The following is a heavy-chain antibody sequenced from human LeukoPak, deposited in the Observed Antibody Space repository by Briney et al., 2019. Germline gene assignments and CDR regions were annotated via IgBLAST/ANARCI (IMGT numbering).Heavy chain of an antibody. CDR2: IWYDGSNK. V-gene: IGHV3-33*06. CDR3: AKDFWAYYYDSSGYYSYFDY. D-gene: IGHD3-22*01. Sequence: GGSLRLSCAASGSTFSSYGMHWVRQAPGKGLECVAVIWYDGSNKYYADSVKGRFTISRDNSKNTLYLQMNSLRAEDTAVYYCAKDFWAYYYDSSGYYSYFDYWGQGTLVTVSS. CDR1: GSTFSSYG. J-gene: IGHJ4*02.